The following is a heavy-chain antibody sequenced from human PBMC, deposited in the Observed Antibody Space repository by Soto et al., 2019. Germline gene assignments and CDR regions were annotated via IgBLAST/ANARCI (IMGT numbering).Heavy chain of an antibody. CDR3: ANSNGYTWQQYVFDY. D-gene: IGHD1-20*01. CDR1: GFIFSAYS. J-gene: IGHJ4*02. CDR2: MSGLGGST. Sequence: EVQLLESGGGLVQPGGPLRLSCTASGFIFSAYSMSWVRQAPGKGLEWVSGMSGLGGSTYYADSVKGRFTISRDNSNNTLYLQMHSLRADATAVYYCANSNGYTWQQYVFDYWGQGTLLTVSS. V-gene: IGHV3-23*01.